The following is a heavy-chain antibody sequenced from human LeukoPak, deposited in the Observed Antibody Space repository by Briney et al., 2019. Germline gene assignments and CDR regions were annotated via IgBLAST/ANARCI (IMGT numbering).Heavy chain of an antibody. CDR2: IYYSGST. Sequence: SETLSLTCTVSGGSISSYYWSWIRQPPGKGLEWIGYIYYSGSTNYNPSLKSRVTISVDTSKSQFSLKLSSVTAADTAVYYCASSCSGGSCYSIAYGAFDIWGQGTMVTVSS. V-gene: IGHV4-59*01. CDR1: GGSISSYY. CDR3: ASSCSGGSCYSIAYGAFDI. D-gene: IGHD2-15*01. J-gene: IGHJ3*02.